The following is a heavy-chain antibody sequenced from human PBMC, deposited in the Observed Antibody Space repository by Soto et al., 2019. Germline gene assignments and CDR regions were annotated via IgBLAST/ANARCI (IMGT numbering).Heavy chain of an antibody. Sequence: QVQLVQSGAEVEKPGASVKVSCKASGYTFTSYGISWVRQAPGQGLEWMGWISAYNGNTNYAQKLQGRVTMTTDTSTSTAYMELRSLRSDDTAVYYCARGGGGLGYCSSTSCPYYFDYWGQGTLVTVSS. CDR3: ARGGGGLGYCSSTSCPYYFDY. CDR1: GYTFTSYG. J-gene: IGHJ4*02. CDR2: ISAYNGNT. D-gene: IGHD2-2*01. V-gene: IGHV1-18*01.